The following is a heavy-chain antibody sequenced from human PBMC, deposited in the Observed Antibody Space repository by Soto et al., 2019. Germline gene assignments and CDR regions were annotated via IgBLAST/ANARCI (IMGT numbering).Heavy chain of an antibody. CDR2: IYYSGST. J-gene: IGHJ6*02. V-gene: IGHV4-39*02. CDR1: GASLSSGSYY. CDR3: AREGATNYGMDV. Sequence: SETLSLTCTVSGASLSSGSYYWGWIRQPPGKGLEWIGSIYYSGSTYYNPSLKSRVTISVDTSKNQFSLKLSSVTAADTAVYYCAREGATNYGMDVWGQGTTVTVSS.